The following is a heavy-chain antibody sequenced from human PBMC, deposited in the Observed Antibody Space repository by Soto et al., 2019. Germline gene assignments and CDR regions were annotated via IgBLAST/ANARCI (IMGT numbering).Heavy chain of an antibody. CDR3: ATHTRDGYNDEYYFDY. D-gene: IGHD2-21*01. Sequence: EVQLVESGGGLVQPGGSLILSCAASGFTFSGSAMLSVRQTSGKGLEWVGRIRSKANSYATEYPASVKGRFTISRDDSKNTGYLQMNSLKAEDTAVYYCATHTRDGYNDEYYFDYWGRGTLVTVSS. CDR1: GFTFSGSA. J-gene: IGHJ4*02. V-gene: IGHV3-73*02. CDR2: IRSKANSYAT.